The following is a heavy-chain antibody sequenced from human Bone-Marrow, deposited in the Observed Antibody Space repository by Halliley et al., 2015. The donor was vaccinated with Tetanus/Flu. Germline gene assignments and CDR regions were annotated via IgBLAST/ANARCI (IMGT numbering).Heavy chain of an antibody. Sequence: SGFNFRSYAMNWVRQVPGKGLEWVAGIWYDGSKKYYGDSVKGRFTVSRDNSQNALYLQINSLRGEDTGIYYCAKGGGAVARNEYFDPWGQGTLVTVSS. D-gene: IGHD5-12*01. J-gene: IGHJ5*02. CDR3: AKGGGAVARNEYFDP. CDR1: GFNFRSYA. V-gene: IGHV3-33*03. CDR2: IWYDGSKK.